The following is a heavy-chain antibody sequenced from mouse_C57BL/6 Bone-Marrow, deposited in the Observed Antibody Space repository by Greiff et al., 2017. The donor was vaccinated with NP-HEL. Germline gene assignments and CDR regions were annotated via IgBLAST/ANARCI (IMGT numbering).Heavy chain of an antibody. Sequence: VQLKQPGAELVKPGASVKLSCTASGFNINDYYMHWVKQRTEQGLEWIGRIDPEDGETKYAPKFQGKATITADTSSNTAYLQLSSLTSEDTAVYYCAGDYGSSYALDYWGQGTTLTVSA. J-gene: IGHJ2*01. CDR1: GFNINDYY. CDR3: AGDYGSSYALDY. CDR2: IDPEDGET. D-gene: IGHD1-1*01. V-gene: IGHV14-2*01.